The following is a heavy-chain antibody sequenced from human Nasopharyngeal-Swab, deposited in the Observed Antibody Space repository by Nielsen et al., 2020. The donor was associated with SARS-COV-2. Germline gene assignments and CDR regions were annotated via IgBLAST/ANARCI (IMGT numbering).Heavy chain of an antibody. CDR3: ARGSQWLRYFDY. CDR2: INHSGST. CDR1: GGSFSGYY. D-gene: IGHD5-12*01. V-gene: IGHV4-34*01. Sequence: SETLSLTCAVYGGSFSGYYWSWIRQPPGKGLEWIGEINHSGSTNYNPSLKSRVTISVDTSKNQFSLKLSSVTAADTAVYYCARGSQWLRYFDYWGQGTLVTDSS. J-gene: IGHJ4*02.